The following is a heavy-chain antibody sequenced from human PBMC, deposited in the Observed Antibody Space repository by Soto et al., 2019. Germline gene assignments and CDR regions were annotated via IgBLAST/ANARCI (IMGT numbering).Heavy chain of an antibody. CDR2: IDNSGGIT. D-gene: IGHD5-18*01. CDR3: AKGGYNYGFLFDC. V-gene: IGHV3-23*05. Sequence: GVSLRLSFAASGFTFSTYAMSWVRQAPGKGLEWVSTIDNSGGITYYADSVKGRFTISRDNSKNTLYLQMNSLRAEDTAVYYSAKGGYNYGFLFDCWGQGTLVTVS. CDR1: GFTFSTYA. J-gene: IGHJ4*02.